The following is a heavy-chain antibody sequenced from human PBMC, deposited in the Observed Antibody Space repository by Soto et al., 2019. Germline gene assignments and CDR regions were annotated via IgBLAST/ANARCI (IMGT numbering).Heavy chain of an antibody. CDR2: INAGNGNT. D-gene: IGHD2-15*01. CDR1: GYTFTGYY. Sequence: ASVKVSCKASGYTFTGYYMHWVRQAPGQGLEWMGWINAGNGNTKYSQKFQGRVTITRDTSASTAYMELSSLRSEDTAVYYCARGPGGPDGPGDYWGQGTLVTVSS. CDR3: ARGPGGPDGPGDY. V-gene: IGHV1-3*01. J-gene: IGHJ4*02.